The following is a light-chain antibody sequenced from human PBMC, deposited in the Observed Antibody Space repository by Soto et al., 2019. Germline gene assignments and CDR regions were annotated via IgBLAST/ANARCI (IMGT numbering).Light chain of an antibody. CDR3: QQFGGSPPSWT. V-gene: IGKV3-20*01. J-gene: IGKJ1*01. CDR1: QSVSSNS. CDR2: GAS. Sequence: ESVLTQSPDTLSLSPGERATLSCRASQSVSSNSLAWYQQKPGQAPRLLIYGASSRATGTPDRFSGSGSGTDFTLTISRLEPEDFAVYYCQQFGGSPPSWTFGQGTKVEI.